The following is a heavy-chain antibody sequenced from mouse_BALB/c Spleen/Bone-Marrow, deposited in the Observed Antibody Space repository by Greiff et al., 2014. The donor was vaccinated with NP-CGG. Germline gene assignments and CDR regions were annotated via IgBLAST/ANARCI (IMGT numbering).Heavy chain of an antibody. CDR1: GFSLTSYG. V-gene: IGHV2-9*02. D-gene: IGHD1-2*01. CDR2: IWADGST. J-gene: IGHJ4*01. CDR3: ARITTATGAMDY. Sequence: LQESGPGLVAPSRSLSISCTVSGFSLTSYGVHWVRQPPGKGLEWLGVIWADGSTNYNSALMSRLSISKDNSKSQVFLKMNSLQTDDTAMYYCARITTATGAMDYWGQGTSVTVSS.